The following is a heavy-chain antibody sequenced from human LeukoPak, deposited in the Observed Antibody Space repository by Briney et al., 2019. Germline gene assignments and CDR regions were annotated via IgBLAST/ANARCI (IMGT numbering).Heavy chain of an antibody. CDR2: ISYDGSNK. J-gene: IGHJ4*02. CDR3: AKDRVYDFWSGYNFDY. CDR1: GFTFSSYG. V-gene: IGHV3-30*18. Sequence: GGSLRLSCAASGFTFSSYGMHWVRQAPGKGLEWVAVISYDGSNKYYADSVKGRFTISRDNSKNTLYLQMNSLRAEDTAVYYCAKDRVYDFWSGYNFDYWGQGTLVTVSS. D-gene: IGHD3-3*01.